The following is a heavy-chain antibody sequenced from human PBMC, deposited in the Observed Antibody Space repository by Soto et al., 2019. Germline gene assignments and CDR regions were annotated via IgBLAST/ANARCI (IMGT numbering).Heavy chain of an antibody. Sequence: PGGSLRLSCAASGFTFSSYSMNWVRQAPGKGLEWVSSISSSSSYIYYADSVKGRFTISRDNAKNSLYLQMNSLRAEDTAVYYCARVIQGAARPSWFDPWGQGTLVTVSS. CDR2: ISSSSSYI. V-gene: IGHV3-21*01. CDR3: ARVIQGAARPSWFDP. D-gene: IGHD6-6*01. CDR1: GFTFSSYS. J-gene: IGHJ5*02.